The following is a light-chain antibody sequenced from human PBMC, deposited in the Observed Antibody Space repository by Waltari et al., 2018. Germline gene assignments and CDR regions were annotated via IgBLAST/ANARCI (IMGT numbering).Light chain of an antibody. V-gene: IGKV1-39*01. CDR3: QQSYTTPWT. J-gene: IGKJ1*01. Sequence: DIQMTQSPSSLSASVGERITNTCRAGQTISGYLNWYQQKSGIAPKLLIYAASSLQSGVPSRFSGSGSGTDFTLTINSLQPEDSATYYCQQSYTTPWTFGQGTKVEVK. CDR1: QTISGY. CDR2: AAS.